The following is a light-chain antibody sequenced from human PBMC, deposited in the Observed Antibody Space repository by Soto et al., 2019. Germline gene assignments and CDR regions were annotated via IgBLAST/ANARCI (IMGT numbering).Light chain of an antibody. CDR3: QQYGNSPST. V-gene: IGKV3-20*01. CDR1: QSVGASR. Sequence: PGERATLSCRASQSVGASRLAWXQQXPXQXXXXXXYGASNRATGIPDRFSGSGSGTDFTLNISRLEPEDFAVYYCQQYGNSPSTFGQGTRWIS. J-gene: IGKJ1*01. CDR2: GAS.